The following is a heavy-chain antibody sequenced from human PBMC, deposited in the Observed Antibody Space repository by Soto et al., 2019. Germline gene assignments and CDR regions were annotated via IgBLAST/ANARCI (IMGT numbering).Heavy chain of an antibody. J-gene: IGHJ1*01. CDR2: IYYSGST. Sequence: SETLSLTCTVSGGSISSYYWSWIRQPPGKGLEWIGYIYYSGSTNYNPSLKSRVTISVDTSKNQFSLKLSSVTAADTAVYYCARWEVGATIGQGYPEYFQHWGQGTLVTVSS. D-gene: IGHD1-26*01. V-gene: IGHV4-59*01. CDR1: GGSISSYY. CDR3: ARWEVGATIGQGYPEYFQH.